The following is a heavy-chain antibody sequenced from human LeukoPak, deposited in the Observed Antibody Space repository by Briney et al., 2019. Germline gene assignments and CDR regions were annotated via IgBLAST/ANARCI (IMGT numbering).Heavy chain of an antibody. V-gene: IGHV4-38-2*02. CDR3: VTRTANWGFDY. CDR1: GYSISSGFH. Sequence: SETLSLTCTVSGYSISSGFHWGWIRQPPGKGLEWIGSVYYSGSTYYNPSLESRVTISVDTSKNQFTLNLSSVTAADTAVYYCVTRTANWGFDYWGQGTLVTVSS. D-gene: IGHD7-27*01. CDR2: VYYSGST. J-gene: IGHJ4*02.